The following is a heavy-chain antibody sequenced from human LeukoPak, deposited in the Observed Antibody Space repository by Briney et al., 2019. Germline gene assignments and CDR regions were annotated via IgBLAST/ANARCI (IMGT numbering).Heavy chain of an antibody. D-gene: IGHD1-7*01. Sequence: ASVKVSCKASGYTFTSYYMHWVRQAPGQGLEWMGIINPSGGSTSYAQKFQGRVTVTADKSTSTAYMELSSLRSEDTAVYYCARNYPAGWYFDLWGRGTLVTVSS. CDR3: ARNYPAGWYFDL. V-gene: IGHV1-46*01. J-gene: IGHJ2*01. CDR1: GYTFTSYY. CDR2: INPSGGST.